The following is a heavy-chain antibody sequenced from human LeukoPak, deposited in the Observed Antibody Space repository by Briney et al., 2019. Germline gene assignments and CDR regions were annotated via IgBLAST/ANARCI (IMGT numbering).Heavy chain of an antibody. CDR3: ARELYYYDSSGYIPNAFDI. V-gene: IGHV1-18*01. Sequence: ASVKVSCKASGYTFTSYGISWVRQAPGQGLEWMGWISAYNGNTNYAQKLRGRVTMTTDTSTSTAYMELRSLRSDDTAVYYCARELYYYDSSGYIPNAFDIWGQGTMVTVSS. CDR2: ISAYNGNT. D-gene: IGHD3-22*01. CDR1: GYTFTSYG. J-gene: IGHJ3*02.